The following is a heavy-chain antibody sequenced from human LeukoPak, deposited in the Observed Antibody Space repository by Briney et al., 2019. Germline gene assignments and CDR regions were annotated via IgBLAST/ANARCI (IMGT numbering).Heavy chain of an antibody. CDR3: ARDLLHRGYAFDI. Sequence: PSETLPLTCTVSGGSISSGTYYWGWIRQPAGKGLEWIGRIYSSGSTNYNPSLKSRITMSVDTSRNQFSLNLTSVTAADTAIYYCARDLLHRGYAFDIWGQGTMVTVSS. D-gene: IGHD5-12*01. CDR1: GGSISSGTYY. CDR2: IYSSGST. V-gene: IGHV4-61*02. J-gene: IGHJ3*02.